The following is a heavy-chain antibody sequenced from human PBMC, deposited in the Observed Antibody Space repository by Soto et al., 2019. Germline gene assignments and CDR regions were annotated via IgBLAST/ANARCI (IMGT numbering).Heavy chain of an antibody. Sequence: GASVKVSCKASGYTFTSYGITWGRQAPGQGLEWMGWISAYNGNTKYAQKLQGRVTMTTDTSTSTAYMELRSLRSDDTAVYYCARDLGQQLVDYWGQGTLVTVSS. J-gene: IGHJ4*02. CDR3: ARDLGQQLVDY. CDR1: GYTFTSYG. CDR2: ISAYNGNT. V-gene: IGHV1-18*01. D-gene: IGHD6-13*01.